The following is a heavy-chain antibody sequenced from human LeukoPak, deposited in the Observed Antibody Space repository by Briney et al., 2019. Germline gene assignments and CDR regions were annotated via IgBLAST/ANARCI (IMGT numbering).Heavy chain of an antibody. J-gene: IGHJ5*02. CDR2: IYHSGST. CDR1: GYFISSGYY. CDR3: ARSTVVNSFGP. D-gene: IGHD4-23*01. Sequence: SETLSLTCTVSGYFISSGYYWGWIRQPPGKGLEWIGSIYHSGSTYYNPSLKSRVTISVDKPKNQFSLKLSSVTAADTAVYYCARSTVVNSFGPWGQGTLVTVSS. V-gene: IGHV4-38-2*02.